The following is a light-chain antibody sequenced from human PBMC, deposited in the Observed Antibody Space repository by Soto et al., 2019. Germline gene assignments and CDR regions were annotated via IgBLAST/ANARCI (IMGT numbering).Light chain of an antibody. CDR2: GAS. J-gene: IGKJ5*01. V-gene: IGKV3D-20*02. CDR1: QSVGSR. CDR3: QQRSSWPPFI. Sequence: VSPRGPVRLALSAGERGTVSGRASQSVGSRLAWYPQTPGQAPRLLIAGASSRATGIPGRFSGSGSATDFTLTIVRLQPDDFAVDLCQQRSSWPPFILGQGTRLEIK.